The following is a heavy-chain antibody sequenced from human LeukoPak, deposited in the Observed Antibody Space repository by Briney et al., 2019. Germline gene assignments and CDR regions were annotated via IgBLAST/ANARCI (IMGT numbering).Heavy chain of an antibody. V-gene: IGHV3-53*01. Sequence: PGGSLRLSCAVSGFIVSRNDVTWVRQAPGKGLEWVSLLYSDGKTFYADSVKGRFTISRDNSKNTLNLQMNSLKADDTAVYYCARAVAGLYFDYWGQGTLVTVSS. CDR2: LYSDGKT. J-gene: IGHJ4*02. CDR3: ARAVAGLYFDY. D-gene: IGHD6-19*01. CDR1: GFIVSRND.